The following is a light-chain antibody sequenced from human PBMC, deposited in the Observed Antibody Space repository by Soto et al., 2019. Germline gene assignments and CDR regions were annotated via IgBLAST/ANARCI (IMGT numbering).Light chain of an antibody. CDR3: QQHSNWIT. CDR2: GAS. CDR1: QSVSSS. Sequence: EVVLTQSPGTLSLSPGKRATLSCWASQSVSSSLAWYQLKPGQAPRLLIYGASTRATGIPARFSGSGSGTEFTLTISSLQFEDSAVYHCQQHSNWITFGQGTRLEIK. J-gene: IGKJ5*01. V-gene: IGKV3D-15*01.